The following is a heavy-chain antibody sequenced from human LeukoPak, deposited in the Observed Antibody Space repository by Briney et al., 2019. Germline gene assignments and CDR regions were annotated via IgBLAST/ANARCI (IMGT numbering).Heavy chain of an antibody. D-gene: IGHD3-10*02. V-gene: IGHV3-23*01. CDR2: ITGSGAFT. CDR3: AELGITMIGGV. CDR1: GITFIKYS. J-gene: IGHJ6*04. Sequence: GGSLRLSCAASGITFIKYSMTWVRQAPGKGLEWVSAITGSGAFTDYADSVKGRFTISRDNAKNSLYLQMNSLRAEDTAVYYCAELGITMIGGVWGKGTTVTISS.